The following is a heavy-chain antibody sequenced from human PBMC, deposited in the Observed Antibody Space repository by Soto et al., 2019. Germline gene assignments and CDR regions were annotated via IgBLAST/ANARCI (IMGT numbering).Heavy chain of an antibody. CDR2: INDRGIRT. V-gene: IGHV3-23*01. CDR3: SKDLRDESGTGAGCDY. Sequence: GGSLRLSCAASGFTFSGYSMSWGRQAPGKGLEWVSSINDRGIRTYYPDSVKGRFTISRDNSKNILYLQMNSLRPEDTALYDCSKDLRDESGTGAGCDYWGQGILVTVSS. J-gene: IGHJ4*02. D-gene: IGHD6-13*01. CDR1: GFTFSGYS.